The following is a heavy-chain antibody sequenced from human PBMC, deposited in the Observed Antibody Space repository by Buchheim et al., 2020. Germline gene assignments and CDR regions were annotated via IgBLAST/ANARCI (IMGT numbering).Heavy chain of an antibody. CDR1: GYTFTSYG. J-gene: IGHJ6*02. CDR3: ARIRITMVRELPMNYYYGMDV. V-gene: IGHV1-8*01. D-gene: IGHD3-10*01. Sequence: QVQLVQSGAEVKKPGASVKVSCKASGYTFTSYGINWVRQASGQGLEWMGWMNTNNDDTGYAQKFQGRIAMTRDTSISTAYMELNSLTSEDTAVYYCARIRITMVRELPMNYYYGMDVWGQGTT. CDR2: MNTNNDDT.